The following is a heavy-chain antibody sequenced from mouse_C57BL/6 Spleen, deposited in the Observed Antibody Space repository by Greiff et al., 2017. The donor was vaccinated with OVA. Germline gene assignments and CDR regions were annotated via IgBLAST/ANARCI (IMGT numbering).Heavy chain of an antibody. CDR1: GFTFSDYY. CDR2: INYDGSST. V-gene: IGHV5-16*01. CDR3: ARSNYGDAMDY. D-gene: IGHD1-1*01. Sequence: EVKVVESEGGLVQPGSSMKLSCTASGFTFSDYYMAWVRQVPEKGLEWVANINYDGSSTYYLDSLKSRFIISRDNAKNILYLQMSSLKSEDTATYYCARSNYGDAMDYWGQGTSVTVSS. J-gene: IGHJ4*01.